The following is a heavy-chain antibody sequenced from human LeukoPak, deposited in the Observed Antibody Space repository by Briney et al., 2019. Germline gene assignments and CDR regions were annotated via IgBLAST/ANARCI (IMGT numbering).Heavy chain of an antibody. D-gene: IGHD3-3*01. Sequence: PGGSRRLSCAASGFTFFNCWMSWVRQAPGKGLEWVANIKQDGSEKYYVDSVKGRFTISRDNAKNSLYLQMNSLRAEDTAVYYCTTTRHYDFWSGSSSGFDYWGQGTLVAVSS. CDR2: IKQDGSEK. CDR3: TTTRHYDFWSGSSSGFDY. J-gene: IGHJ4*02. V-gene: IGHV3-7*01. CDR1: GFTFFNCW.